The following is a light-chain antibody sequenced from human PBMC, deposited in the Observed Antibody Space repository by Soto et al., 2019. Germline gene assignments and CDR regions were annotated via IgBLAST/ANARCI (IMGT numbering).Light chain of an antibody. V-gene: IGKV2-28*01. J-gene: IGKJ3*01. CDR2: LGS. CDR1: QSLLHSNGYNY. Sequence: DIVMTQSPLSLPVTPGEPASISCRSSQSLLHSNGYNYLDWYLQKPGQSPQLLIYLGSNRASGVPDRFSGSGSGTDFTLKISRVEAEDVGVYYCMQALQTPSTFDPGTKVDIK. CDR3: MQALQTPST.